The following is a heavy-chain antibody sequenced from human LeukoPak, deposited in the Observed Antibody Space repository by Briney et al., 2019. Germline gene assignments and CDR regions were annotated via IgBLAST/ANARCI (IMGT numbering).Heavy chain of an antibody. CDR3: AVGYCSSTSCRNWFDP. CDR1: GGTFSSYA. CDR2: IIPIFGTA. D-gene: IGHD2-2*01. J-gene: IGHJ5*02. Sequence: SVKVSCKASGGTFSSYAISWVRQAPGQGLEWMGGIIPIFGTANYAQKFQGRVTITTDESTSTAYKELSSLRSEDTAVYYCAVGYCSSTSCRNWFDPWGQGTLVTVSS. V-gene: IGHV1-69*05.